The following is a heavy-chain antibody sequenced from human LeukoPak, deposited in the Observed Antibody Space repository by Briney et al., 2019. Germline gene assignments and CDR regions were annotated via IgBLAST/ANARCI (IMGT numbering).Heavy chain of an antibody. CDR2: IYHSGST. J-gene: IGHJ5*02. CDR3: ARADGDYSWFDP. D-gene: IGHD4-17*01. V-gene: IGHV4-38-2*01. Sequence: SETLSLTCAVSGYSISSGYYWGWIRQPLGKGLEWIGSIYHSGSTYYNPSLKSRVTISVDTSKNQFSLKLSSVTAADTAVYYCARADGDYSWFDPWGQGTLVTVSS. CDR1: GYSISSGYY.